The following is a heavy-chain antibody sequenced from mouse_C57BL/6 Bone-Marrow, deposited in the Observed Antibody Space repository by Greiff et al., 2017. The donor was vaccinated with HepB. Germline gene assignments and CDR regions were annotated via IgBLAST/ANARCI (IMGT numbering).Heavy chain of an antibody. CDR3: TTRLDAMDY. J-gene: IGHJ4*01. CDR2: IDPENGDT. Sequence: EVQLQQSGAELVRPGASVKLSCTASGFNIKDDYMHWVKQRPEQGLEWIGWIDPENGDTEYASKFQGKVTITADTSSNTAYLQLSSLTSEDTAVYYCTTRLDAMDYWGQGTSVTVSS. CDR1: GFNIKDDY. V-gene: IGHV14-4*01.